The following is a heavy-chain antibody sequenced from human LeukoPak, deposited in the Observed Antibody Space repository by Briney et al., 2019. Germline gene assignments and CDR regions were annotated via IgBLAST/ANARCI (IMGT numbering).Heavy chain of an antibody. J-gene: IGHJ6*02. Sequence: SVKVSCKASGGTFSSYAISWVRQAPGQGLEWMGGIIPIFGTANYAQKFQGRVTITADESTSTAYMELSSLRSEDAAVYYCARLDEYSSSSRYYGMDVWGQGTTVTVSS. D-gene: IGHD6-6*01. CDR3: ARLDEYSSSSRYYGMDV. CDR1: GGTFSSYA. V-gene: IGHV1-69*13. CDR2: IIPIFGTA.